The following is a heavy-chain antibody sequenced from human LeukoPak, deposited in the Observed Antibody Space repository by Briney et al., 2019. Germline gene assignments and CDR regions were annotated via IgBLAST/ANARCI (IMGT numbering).Heavy chain of an antibody. CDR2: IRYDGSNK. Sequence: PGGSLRLSCAASGFTFSSYGMHWVRQAPGKGLEWVAFIRYDGSNKYYADSVKGRFTISRDNSKNTLYVQMNSLRAEDTAVYYCAKQTYYHNAMGLWGQGTTVTVSS. CDR1: GFTFSSYG. J-gene: IGHJ6*02. CDR3: AKQTYYHNAMGL. V-gene: IGHV3-30*02.